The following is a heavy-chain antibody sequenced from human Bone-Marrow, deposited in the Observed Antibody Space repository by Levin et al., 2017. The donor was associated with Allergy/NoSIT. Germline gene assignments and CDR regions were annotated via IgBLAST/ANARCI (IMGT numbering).Heavy chain of an antibody. CDR2: ISGRGSKI. D-gene: IGHD2-8*01. CDR1: GFSFSSYA. CDR3: AREVNGLFDY. V-gene: IGHV3-48*01. Sequence: GESLKISCAASGFSFSSYALNWVRQAPGKGLDWVSFISGRGSKIYYADSVEGRFTISRDSAKNSLYLQMDSLRVEDTAFYCCAREVNGLFDYWGLGTLVIVSS. J-gene: IGHJ4*02.